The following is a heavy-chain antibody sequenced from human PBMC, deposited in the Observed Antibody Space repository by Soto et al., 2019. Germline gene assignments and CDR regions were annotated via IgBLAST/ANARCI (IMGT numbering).Heavy chain of an antibody. CDR2: IKQDGSEK. Sequence: EVQLVESGGGLVQPGGSLRLSCAASGFTFSSYWMSWVRQAPGKGLEWVANIKQDGSEKYYVDSVKGRFIISRDNAKNSLYLQMNSLRAEDTAVYYCARDADFWSGYYTVGFDYWGQGTLVTVSS. J-gene: IGHJ4*02. CDR1: GFTFSSYW. D-gene: IGHD3-3*01. CDR3: ARDADFWSGYYTVGFDY. V-gene: IGHV3-7*01.